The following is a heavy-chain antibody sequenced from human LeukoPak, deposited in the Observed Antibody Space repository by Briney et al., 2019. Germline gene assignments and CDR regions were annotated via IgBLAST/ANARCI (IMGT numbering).Heavy chain of an antibody. CDR3: AELGITMIGGV. D-gene: IGHD3-10*02. J-gene: IGHJ6*04. CDR2: ISSSGSTI. CDR1: GFTFISYE. Sequence: QPGGSLRLSCAASGFTFISYETNCVRQAPGKGLGWGSYISSSGSTIYYADSVKGRSTISRDNAKNSLYLQMNSLRAEDTAVYYCAELGITMIGGVWGKGTTVTISS. V-gene: IGHV3-48*03.